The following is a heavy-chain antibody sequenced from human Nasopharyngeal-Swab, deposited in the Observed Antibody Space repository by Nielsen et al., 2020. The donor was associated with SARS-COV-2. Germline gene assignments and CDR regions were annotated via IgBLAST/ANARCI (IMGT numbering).Heavy chain of an antibody. CDR2: IIPIFGTA. CDR3: ARDLWRRAARDYYYYGMDV. V-gene: IGHV1-69*13. D-gene: IGHD3-3*01. Sequence: SVKVSCKACGGTFSSYAISWVRQAPGQGLEWMGGIIPIFGTANYAQKFQGRVTITADESTSTAYMELSSLRSEDTAVYYCARDLWRRAARDYYYYGMDVWGQGTTVTVSS. CDR1: GGTFSSYA. J-gene: IGHJ6*02.